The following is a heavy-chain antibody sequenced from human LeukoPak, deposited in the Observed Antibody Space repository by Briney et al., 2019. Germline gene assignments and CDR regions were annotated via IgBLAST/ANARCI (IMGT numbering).Heavy chain of an antibody. CDR3: AREGVGGFDS. CDR1: GFTFSDHY. J-gene: IGHJ5*01. D-gene: IGHD3-10*01. V-gene: IGHV3-11*04. Sequence: PGGSLRLSCTTSGFTFSDHYMTWIRQAPGKGLEWLSYISPSGGSKYYADSVKGRFTISRDNAKTSVYLQMNSLRVEDTAVYYCAREGVGGFDSWGQGTLVTVSS. CDR2: ISPSGGSK.